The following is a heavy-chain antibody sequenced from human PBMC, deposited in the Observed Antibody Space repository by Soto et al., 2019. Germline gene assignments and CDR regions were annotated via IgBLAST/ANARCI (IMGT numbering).Heavy chain of an antibody. Sequence: GESLKISCKASGYTFTGYYLHWVRQAPGQGLEWMGWLNPNSGGTNYAQKFQGRVTMTRDTSISTAYMELSRLRSDDLAVYYCARGRTGTPSYFEYWGQGNLVTGSS. CDR1: GYTFTGYY. CDR3: ARGRTGTPSYFEY. V-gene: IGHV1-2*02. J-gene: IGHJ4*02. CDR2: LNPNSGGT. D-gene: IGHD1-7*01.